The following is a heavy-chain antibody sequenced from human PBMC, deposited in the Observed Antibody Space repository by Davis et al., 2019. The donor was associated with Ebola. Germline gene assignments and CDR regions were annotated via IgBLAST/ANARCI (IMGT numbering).Heavy chain of an antibody. Sequence: GESLKISCEASGFTFSSFAMNWVRQAPGKGLMWVSAITTSGAYTYYADSVRGRFTISRDDSKNTLYLQMNILRAEDTAVYYCARGFWFGGSYYFDYWGQGALVTVSS. CDR1: GFTFSSFA. J-gene: IGHJ4*02. D-gene: IGHD3-10*01. V-gene: IGHV3-23*01. CDR3: ARGFWFGGSYYFDY. CDR2: ITTSGAYT.